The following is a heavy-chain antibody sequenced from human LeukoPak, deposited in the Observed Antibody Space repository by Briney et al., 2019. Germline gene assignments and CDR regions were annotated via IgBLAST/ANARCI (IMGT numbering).Heavy chain of an antibody. D-gene: IGHD3-10*01. V-gene: IGHV1-2*02. J-gene: IGHJ4*02. CDR1: GYTFTGYH. Sequence: ASVKVSCKASGYTFTGYHIHWVRQAPGQGLEWMGRITPNSGDTNYAQNFQGRVTMTRDTSINTAYMELSRLRSDGTAVYYCARDSSWFGGSDYWGQGTLVTVSS. CDR3: ARDSSWFGGSDY. CDR2: ITPNSGDT.